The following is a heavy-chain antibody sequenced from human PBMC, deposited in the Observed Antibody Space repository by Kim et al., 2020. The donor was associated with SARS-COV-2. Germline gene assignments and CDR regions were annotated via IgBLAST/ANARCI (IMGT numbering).Heavy chain of an antibody. J-gene: IGHJ4*02. D-gene: IGHD3-3*01. V-gene: IGHV1-18*01. CDR3: ARSLEWLFDY. CDR2: NT. Sequence: NTNYAQKLQGRVTMTTDTSTSTAYMELRSLRSDDTAVYYCARSLEWLFDYWGQGTLVTVSS.